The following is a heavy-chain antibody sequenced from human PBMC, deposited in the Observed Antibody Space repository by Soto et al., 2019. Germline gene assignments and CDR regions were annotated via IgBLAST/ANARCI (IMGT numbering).Heavy chain of an antibody. Sequence: GGSLRLSCAASGFTFSSYAMSWVRQAPGKGLEWVSAISGSGGSTYYADSVKGWFTISRDNSKNTLYLQMNSLRAEDTAVYYCAKDSPSNYVSQWFDPWGQGTLVTVSS. J-gene: IGHJ5*02. V-gene: IGHV3-23*01. CDR3: AKDSPSNYVSQWFDP. CDR1: GFTFSSYA. CDR2: ISGSGGST. D-gene: IGHD4-4*01.